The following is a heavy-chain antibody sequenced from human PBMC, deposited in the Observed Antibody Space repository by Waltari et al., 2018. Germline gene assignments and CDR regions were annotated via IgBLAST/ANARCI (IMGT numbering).Heavy chain of an antibody. Sequence: EVQLLESGGGLVQPGGSLRLSCAASGFTFSSYAMSWVRQAPGKGQEWVSAIMANCGVKYYADSVKGRFTISRDNSKNTLYLQMDSLRADDTAVYYCAKAGGSWIRLAGLSEYWGQGTLVTVSS. D-gene: IGHD2-15*01. J-gene: IGHJ4*02. CDR2: IMANCGVK. V-gene: IGHV3-23*01. CDR3: AKAGGSWIRLAGLSEY. CDR1: GFTFSSYA.